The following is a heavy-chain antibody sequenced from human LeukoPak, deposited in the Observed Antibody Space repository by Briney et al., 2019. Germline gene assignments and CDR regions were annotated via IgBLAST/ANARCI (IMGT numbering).Heavy chain of an antibody. J-gene: IGHJ4*02. D-gene: IGHD1-26*01. Sequence: SVKVSCKASGGTFSSHAISWVRQAPGQGLEWMGRIIPILGIANYAQKFQGRVTITADKSTSTAYMELSSLRSEDTAVYYCARHIVGAITFDYWGQGTLVTVSS. CDR1: GGTFSSHA. CDR2: IIPILGIA. CDR3: ARHIVGAITFDY. V-gene: IGHV1-69*04.